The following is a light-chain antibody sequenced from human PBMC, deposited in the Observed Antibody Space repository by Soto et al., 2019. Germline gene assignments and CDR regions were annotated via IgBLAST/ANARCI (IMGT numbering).Light chain of an antibody. CDR2: GAT. J-gene: IGKJ2*01. V-gene: IGKV3-20*01. CDR1: QTVYMTS. CDR3: QQYGDAPNT. Sequence: EIVLTQSPGTLSLSPGEKATLSCRASQTVYMTSLAWYQQRPGQGPRLLIYGATIRASGLPDRFSGSGSGTDFTLTLSRLEPEDFAVYYCQQYGDAPNTFGQGTKLELK.